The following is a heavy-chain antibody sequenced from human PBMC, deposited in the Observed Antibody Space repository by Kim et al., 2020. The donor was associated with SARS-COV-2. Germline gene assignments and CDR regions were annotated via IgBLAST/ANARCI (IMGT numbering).Heavy chain of an antibody. D-gene: IGHD3-22*01. J-gene: IGHJ6*02. V-gene: IGHV3-49*04. Sequence: GGSLRLSCTASGFTFGDYAMSWVRQAPGKGLEWVGFIRSKAYGGTTEYAASVKGRFTISRDDSKSIAYLQMNSLKTEDTAVYYCTREIEVTAVYYYYYGMDVWGQGTTVTVSS. CDR3: TREIEVTAVYYYYYGMDV. CDR1: GFTFGDYA. CDR2: IRSKAYGGTT.